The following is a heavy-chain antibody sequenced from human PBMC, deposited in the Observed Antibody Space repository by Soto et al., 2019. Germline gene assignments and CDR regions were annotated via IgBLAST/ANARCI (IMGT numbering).Heavy chain of an antibody. Sequence: SATLSLTCAVYGGSFSGYYWTWIRQPPGTGLKWIGEINHSGSTNYNPSLKSRVTISVDTSKNQFSLKLTSVTSVDTAVYYCARDKIAGLFDYWGQGTLVTVSS. V-gene: IGHV4-34*01. CDR3: ARDKIAGLFDY. D-gene: IGHD2-21*01. J-gene: IGHJ4*02. CDR2: INHSGST. CDR1: GGSFSGYY.